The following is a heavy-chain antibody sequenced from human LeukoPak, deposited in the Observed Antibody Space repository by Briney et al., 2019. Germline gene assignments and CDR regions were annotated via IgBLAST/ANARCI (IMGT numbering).Heavy chain of an antibody. V-gene: IGHV3-48*03. D-gene: IGHD1-26*01. CDR2: ISSSGSTI. CDR1: GFTFSSYE. J-gene: IGHJ4*02. CDR3: ARDLVGTTCDY. Sequence: GGSLRLSCAASGFTFSSYEMNWVRQAPGKGLEWVSYISSSGSTIYYADSVKGRFTISRDNAKNSLYLQMNSLRAEDTAVYYCARDLVGTTCDYWGQGTLVTVSS.